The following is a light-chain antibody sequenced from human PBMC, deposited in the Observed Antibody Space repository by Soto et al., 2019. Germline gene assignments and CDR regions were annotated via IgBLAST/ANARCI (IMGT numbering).Light chain of an antibody. Sequence: DIQMTQSPSTLSASVGDRVTITCRASQSISSWLAWYQQKPGKAPKLLIYDASSLESGVPSRFSGSGSGTEFTLTITSLQPEDFVTYYCQQADSLPRTFGGGTKVEIQ. CDR2: DAS. V-gene: IGKV1-5*01. J-gene: IGKJ4*01. CDR3: QQADSLPRT. CDR1: QSISSW.